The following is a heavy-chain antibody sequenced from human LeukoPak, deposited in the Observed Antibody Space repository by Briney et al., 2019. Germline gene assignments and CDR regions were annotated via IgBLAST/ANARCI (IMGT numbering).Heavy chain of an antibody. CDR3: ARVSTTANYFDY. CDR1: GFIFSDYG. D-gene: IGHD4-11*01. Sequence: GGSLRLSCAASGFIFSDYGMHWVRQAPGKGLEWVAIIWYDGTNKYYADSVKGRFTISRDNSKNTLYLQMNGLRAEDTAVYYCARVSTTANYFDYWGQGTLVTVSS. J-gene: IGHJ4*02. CDR2: IWYDGTNK. V-gene: IGHV3-33*01.